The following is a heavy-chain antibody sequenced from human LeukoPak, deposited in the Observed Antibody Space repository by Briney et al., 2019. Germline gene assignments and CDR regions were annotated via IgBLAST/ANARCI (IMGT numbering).Heavy chain of an antibody. CDR2: IYYSGST. CDR1: GGSISSGGYY. J-gene: IGHJ4*02. Sequence: PSQTLSLTCTVSGGSISSGGYYWSWIRQHPGKGLEWIGYIYYSGSTYYNPSLKSQVTISVDTSKNQFSPKLSSVTAADTAVYYCARARDWDYTFDYWGQGTLVTVSS. D-gene: IGHD1-7*01. CDR3: ARARDWDYTFDY. V-gene: IGHV4-31*01.